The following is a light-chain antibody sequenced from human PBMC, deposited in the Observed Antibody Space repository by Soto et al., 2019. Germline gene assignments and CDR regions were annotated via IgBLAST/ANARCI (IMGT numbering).Light chain of an antibody. Sequence: QSVLTQPASVSGSPGQSITISCSGTTSDVGGYNLVSWYQQHTAKAPKLLIYEGTQRPSGVSSRFSGSKSGNTASLTICGLQAEDEADYYCCSYASSSHYVFGNGTKVTV. V-gene: IGLV2-23*01. CDR2: EGT. CDR3: CSYASSSHYV. CDR1: TSDVGGYNL. J-gene: IGLJ1*01.